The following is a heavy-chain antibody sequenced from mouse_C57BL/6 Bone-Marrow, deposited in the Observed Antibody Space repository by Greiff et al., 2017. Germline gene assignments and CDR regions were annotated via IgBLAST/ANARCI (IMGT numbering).Heavy chain of an antibody. Sequence: EVQLQQSGPGLVKPSQSLSLTCSVTGYSITSGYYWNWIRQFPGNKLEWMGYISYDGSNNYNPSLKNRISITRDTSKNQFFLKLNSVTTEDTATYYCARGGIYYDSLYFDYWGQGTTLTVSS. CDR3: ARGGIYYDSLYFDY. CDR2: ISYDGSN. J-gene: IGHJ2*01. CDR1: GYSITSGYY. D-gene: IGHD2-4*01. V-gene: IGHV3-6*01.